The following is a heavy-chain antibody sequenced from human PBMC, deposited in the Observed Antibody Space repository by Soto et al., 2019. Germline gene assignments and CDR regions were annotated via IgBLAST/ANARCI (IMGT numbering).Heavy chain of an antibody. J-gene: IGHJ6*02. D-gene: IGHD1-26*01. CDR1: GYSFSDYF. V-gene: IGHV1-2*02. Sequence: ASVKVSCKPSGYSFSDYFIQWVRQAPGQGLEWVAWINPKTAATNYAKKFQGRVSLTWDTSSTTAYMELTRLRPDDTAVYYCARIKWGLNYYNGMDVWGQGTTVTVS. CDR2: INPKTAAT. CDR3: ARIKWGLNYYNGMDV.